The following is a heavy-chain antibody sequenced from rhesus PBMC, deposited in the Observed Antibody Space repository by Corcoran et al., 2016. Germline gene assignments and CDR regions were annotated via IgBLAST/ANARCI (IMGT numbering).Heavy chain of an antibody. D-gene: IGHD2-21*01. CDR1: GGSISSSY. CDR2: IYGSGSST. CDR3: ATGRTDY. Sequence: QLQLQESGPGLVKPSETLSVPCAVSGGSISSSYWSWIRQAPGKGLEWIGYIYGSGSSTNYNPSLKSRVTLSVDTSKNQLSLKLSSVTTADTAVYYCATGRTDYWGQGVLVTVPS. J-gene: IGHJ4*01. V-gene: IGHV4-169*01.